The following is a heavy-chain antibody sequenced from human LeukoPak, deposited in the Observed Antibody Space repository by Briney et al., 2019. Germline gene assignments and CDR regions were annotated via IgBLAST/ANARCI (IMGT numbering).Heavy chain of an antibody. CDR3: ARAGGSGWSAFDI. J-gene: IGHJ3*02. Sequence: PGGSLRLSCAASGFTFSSYDMHWVRQATGKGLEWVSRIGTAGDTYYPGSVKGRFTISRENPKSSVYLQMNSLRAGDTAVYYCARAGGSGWSAFDIWGQGTMVTVSS. V-gene: IGHV3-13*04. CDR2: IGTAGDT. CDR1: GFTFSSYD. D-gene: IGHD6-19*01.